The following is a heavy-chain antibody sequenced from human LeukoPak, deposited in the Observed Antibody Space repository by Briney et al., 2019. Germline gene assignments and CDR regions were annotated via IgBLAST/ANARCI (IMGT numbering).Heavy chain of an antibody. J-gene: IGHJ6*04. Sequence: ASVKVSCKASGYTFTSYGISWVRQAPGKGLEWMGWISAYNGNTNNAQKLQGRVTMTTDTSTSTAYMELRSVRSDDTAVYYCAREGFGDPLQYYYYYYGMDAWGKGTTVTVSS. CDR1: GYTFTSYG. CDR3: AREGFGDPLQYYYYYYGMDA. CDR2: ISAYNGNT. V-gene: IGHV1-18*04. D-gene: IGHD3-10*01.